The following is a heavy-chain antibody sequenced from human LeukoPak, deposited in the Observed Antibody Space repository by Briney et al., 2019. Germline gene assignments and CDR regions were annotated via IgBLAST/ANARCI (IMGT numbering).Heavy chain of an antibody. CDR3: ARVLPATYYYDSSGYIETPAFDY. CDR2: IIPIFGTA. Sequence: ASVKVSCKASGGTFISYAISWVRQAPGQGLEWMGGIIPIFGTANYAQKFQGRVTITADESTSTAYMELSSLRSEDTAVYYCARVLPATYYYDSSGYIETPAFDYWGQGTLVTVSS. D-gene: IGHD3-22*01. CDR1: GGTFISYA. V-gene: IGHV1-69*01. J-gene: IGHJ4*02.